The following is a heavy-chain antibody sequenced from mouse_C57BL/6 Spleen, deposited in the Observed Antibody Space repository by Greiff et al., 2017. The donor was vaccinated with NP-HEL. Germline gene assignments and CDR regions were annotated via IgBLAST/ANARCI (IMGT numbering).Heavy chain of an antibody. J-gene: IGHJ2*01. CDR3: ARSYYGSSSRLYFDY. CDR2: INPNYGTT. Sequence: EVQLVESGPELVKPGASVKISCKASGYSFTDYNMNWVKQSNGKRLEWIGVINPNYGTTSYNQKFKGKATLTVDQSSSTAYMQLNSLTSEDSAVYYCARSYYGSSSRLYFDYWGQGTTLTVSS. D-gene: IGHD1-1*01. V-gene: IGHV1-39*01. CDR1: GYSFTDYN.